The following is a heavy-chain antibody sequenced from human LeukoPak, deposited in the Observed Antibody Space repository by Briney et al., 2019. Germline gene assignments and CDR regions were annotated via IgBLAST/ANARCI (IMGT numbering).Heavy chain of an antibody. CDR2: ISGSGGST. V-gene: IGHV3-23*01. Sequence: GGSLRLSCAASGFTFSSYAMSWVRQAPGKGLEWVSAISGSGGSTYYVDSVKGRFTISRDNSKNTLYLQMNSLRAEDTAVYYCAKHPEFTYYFDYWGQGTLVTVSS. CDR1: GFTFSSYA. D-gene: IGHD1-14*01. CDR3: AKHPEFTYYFDY. J-gene: IGHJ4*02.